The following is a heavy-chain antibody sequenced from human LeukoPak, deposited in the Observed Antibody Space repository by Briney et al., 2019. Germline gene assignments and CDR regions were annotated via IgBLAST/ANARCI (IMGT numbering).Heavy chain of an antibody. D-gene: IGHD3-10*01. J-gene: IGHJ4*02. V-gene: IGHV3-23*01. CDR1: GFTFSSYA. CDR3: ARDRSTYYYGSGSPVN. CDR2: ISGSGGST. Sequence: GGSLRLSCSASGFTFSSYAMSWVRQAPGKGLEWVSAISGSGGSTYYADSVKGRFTISRDNSKNTLYLQMNSLRAEDTAVYYCARDRSTYYYGSGSPVNWGQGTLVTVSS.